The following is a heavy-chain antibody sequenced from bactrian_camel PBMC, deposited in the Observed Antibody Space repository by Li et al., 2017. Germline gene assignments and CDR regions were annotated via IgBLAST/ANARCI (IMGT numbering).Heavy chain of an antibody. V-gene: IGHV3S53*01. CDR2: ITDGGGT. J-gene: IGHJ4*01. Sequence: QVQLVESGGGSVQAGGSLRLSCAASGFTYNSYCVGWFRQAPGKERGGVAQITDGGGTMYADSVQGRFTISRDNAKDTMYLQMNSLKPEDTGMYYCAAVMVTGVYCNLGHVGDYAYWGQGTQVTVS. CDR1: GFTYNSYC. CDR3: AAVMVTGVYCNLGHVGDYAY. D-gene: IGHD3*01.